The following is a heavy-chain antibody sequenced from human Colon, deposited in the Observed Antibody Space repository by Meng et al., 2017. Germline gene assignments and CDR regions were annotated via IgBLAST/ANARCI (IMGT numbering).Heavy chain of an antibody. CDR3: ARHQNGGTYPLDY. J-gene: IGHJ4*02. Sequence: QVQLQESGPGRVKPSETLSLTCAVSGGSISTYYWSWIRQPPGKGLEWIGNNYYSGSTNYNPSLASRVTISVDSSKNQFSLKLSSVTAADTAVYYCARHQNGGTYPLDYWGQGTLVTVSS. D-gene: IGHD3-16*02. V-gene: IGHV4-59*08. CDR2: NYYSGST. CDR1: GGSISTYY.